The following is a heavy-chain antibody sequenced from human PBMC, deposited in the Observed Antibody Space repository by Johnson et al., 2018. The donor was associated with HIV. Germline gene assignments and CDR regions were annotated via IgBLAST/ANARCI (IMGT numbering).Heavy chain of an antibody. D-gene: IGHD3-22*01. Sequence: VQLVESGGGVVQPGGSLRLSCAASGFTFSSYGLVWVSRINSDGSSPSYADSVKGRFTISRDNAKNTLYLQMNSLRVEDTAVYFCAGYHISGYYYDAFDIWGQGTMVSVSS. CDR1: GFTFSSY. CDR2: INSDGSSP. V-gene: IGHV3-74*02. CDR3: AGYHISGYYYDAFDI. J-gene: IGHJ3*02.